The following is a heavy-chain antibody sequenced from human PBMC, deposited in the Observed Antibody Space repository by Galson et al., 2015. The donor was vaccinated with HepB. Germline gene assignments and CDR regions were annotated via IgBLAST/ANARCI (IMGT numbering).Heavy chain of an antibody. V-gene: IGHV5-10-1*01. CDR3: ARGSIAAAGYYGMDV. J-gene: IGHJ6*02. Sequence: QSGAEVKKPGESLRISCKGSGYSFTSYWISRVRQMPGKGLEWMGRIDPSDSYTNYSPSFQGHVTISADKSISTAYLQWSSLKASDTAMYYCARGSIAAAGYYGMDVWGQGTTVTVSS. D-gene: IGHD6-13*01. CDR2: IDPSDSYT. CDR1: GYSFTSYW.